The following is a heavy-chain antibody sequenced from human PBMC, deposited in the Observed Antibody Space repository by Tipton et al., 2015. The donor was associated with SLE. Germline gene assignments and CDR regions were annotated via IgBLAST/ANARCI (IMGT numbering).Heavy chain of an antibody. J-gene: IGHJ5*02. CDR3: ARYTVGTMEDP. D-gene: IGHD4-11*01. V-gene: IGHV4-39*07. CDR1: GGSIRSSNLY. Sequence: GLVKPSETLSLTRTVSGGSIRSSNLYWDWIRQPPGKGLAWIGTIYYSGRTDYNPPLKSRVTMSVETSMNQFSLKLTSMTAADTAVYYCARYTVGTMEDPWGQGILVTVSS. CDR2: IYYSGRT.